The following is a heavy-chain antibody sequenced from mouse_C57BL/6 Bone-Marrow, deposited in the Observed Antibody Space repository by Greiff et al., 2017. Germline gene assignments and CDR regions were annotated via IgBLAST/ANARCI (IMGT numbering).Heavy chain of an antibody. CDR1: GFTFSSYG. V-gene: IGHV5-6*01. CDR2: ISSGGSYT. D-gene: IGHD1-3*01. Sequence: EVQGVESGGDLVKPGGSLKLSCAASGFTFSSYGMYWVRQTPDKRLEWVATISSGGSYTYYPDSVKGRFTISRDNAKNTLYLQMSSLKSDDTAMYYCASLYYYYSMDYWGQGTSVTVSS. J-gene: IGHJ4*01. CDR3: ASLYYYYSMDY.